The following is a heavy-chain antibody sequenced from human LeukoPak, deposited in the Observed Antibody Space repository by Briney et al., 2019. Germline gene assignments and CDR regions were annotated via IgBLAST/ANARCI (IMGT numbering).Heavy chain of an antibody. D-gene: IGHD1-14*01. CDR1: GGSISSYY. CDR3: ARAGPEPRKRTPRDYYYYMDV. Sequence: PSETLSLTCTVSGGSISSYYWSWIRQPPGKGLEWIGYIYYSGSTNYNPSLKSRVTISVDTSKNQFSLKLSSVTAADTAVYYCARAGPEPRKRTPRDYYYYMDVWGKGTTVTVSS. J-gene: IGHJ6*03. CDR2: IYYSGST. V-gene: IGHV4-59*01.